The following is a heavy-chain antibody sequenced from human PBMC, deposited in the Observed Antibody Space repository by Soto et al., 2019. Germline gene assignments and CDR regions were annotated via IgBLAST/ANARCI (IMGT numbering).Heavy chain of an antibody. CDR2: VKSRRDGGTI. CDR1: GFIFSNAW. J-gene: IGHJ4*02. D-gene: IGHD3-3*01. Sequence: PGGSLRLSCTASGFIFSNAWMSWVRQAPGRWLEWVSRVKSRRDGGTIDYAAPVKDRFSISRDDSKNTLYLQMGSLKTEDTAVYYCTTFYDFRSGYWGQGTQVTVSS. CDR3: TTFYDFRSGY. V-gene: IGHV3-15*01.